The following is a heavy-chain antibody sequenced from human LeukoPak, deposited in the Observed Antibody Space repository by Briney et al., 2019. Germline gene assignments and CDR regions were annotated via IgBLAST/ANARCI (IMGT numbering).Heavy chain of an antibody. CDR3: ARPMQQLSVSLYYFDY. J-gene: IGHJ4*02. Sequence: GGSLRLSCAASGFTFSSYAMHWVRQAPGKGLEWVAVISYDGSNKYYADSVKGRFTISRDNSKNTLYLQMNSLRAEDTAVYYCARPMQQLSVSLYYFDYWGQGTLVTVSS. D-gene: IGHD5-18*01. CDR2: ISYDGSNK. CDR1: GFTFSSYA. V-gene: IGHV3-30-3*01.